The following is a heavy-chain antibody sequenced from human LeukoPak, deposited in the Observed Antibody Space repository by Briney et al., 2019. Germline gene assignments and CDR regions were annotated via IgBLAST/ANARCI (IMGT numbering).Heavy chain of an antibody. CDR3: ARETRRGTNFDY. CDR2: ISSSSSTI. Sequence: GGSLRLSCAASGFTFSDYSMNWVRQAPGKGLEGVSFISSSSSTIYYADSVKGRFTISRDNAQNSVYLQMNSLRAEDTAVYYCARETRRGTNFDYWGQGTQVTVSS. CDR1: GFTFSDYS. J-gene: IGHJ4*02. V-gene: IGHV3-48*01.